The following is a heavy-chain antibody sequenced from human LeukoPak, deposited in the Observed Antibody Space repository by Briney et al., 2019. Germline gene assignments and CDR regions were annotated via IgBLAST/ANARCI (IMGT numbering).Heavy chain of an antibody. V-gene: IGHV4-4*02. J-gene: IGHJ4*02. D-gene: IGHD3-3*01. CDR1: GDSISSSNW. Sequence: PSGTLSLTCAVSGDSISSSNWWSWVRQPPGKGLEWIGEIYHSGSTNYNPSLKSRVTISVDKSKNQLSLKLSSVTAADTAVYYCASRSSIWSGYQDTLYYFDSWGQGTLVTVSS. CDR3: ASRSSIWSGYQDTLYYFDS. CDR2: IYHSGST.